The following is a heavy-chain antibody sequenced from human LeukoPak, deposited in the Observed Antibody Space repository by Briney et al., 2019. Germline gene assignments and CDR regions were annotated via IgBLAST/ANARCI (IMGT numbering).Heavy chain of an antibody. V-gene: IGHV3-23*01. J-gene: IGHJ4*02. CDR3: AKGIFSSHWRYFDY. Sequence: GGSLRLSCAASGFTFNSYAMSWVRQAPGKGLEGVSGISGSGGSTYYADSVKGRFTISRDNSKNTLYLQMNNLRAEDTAIYYCAKGIFSSHWRYFDYWGQGTLVTVSS. CDR1: GFTFNSYA. D-gene: IGHD3-3*02. CDR2: ISGSGGST.